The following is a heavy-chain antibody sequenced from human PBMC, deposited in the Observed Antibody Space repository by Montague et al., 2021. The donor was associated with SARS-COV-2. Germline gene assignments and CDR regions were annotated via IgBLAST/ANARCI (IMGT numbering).Heavy chain of an antibody. V-gene: IGHV4-30-2*06. J-gene: IGHJ6*02. D-gene: IGHD2-8*02. CDR2: IYQSGSA. CDR1: GGSVSSGDYA. Sequence: TLSLTCAVSGGSVSSGDYAWSWIRQSPGKGLEWIGYIYQSGSAYYNPSLKSRVTISIDTSNNQFSLNLRSVTSAGTGLYYCATGAGMYWMDFWGQGTTVTVSS. CDR3: ATGAGMYWMDF.